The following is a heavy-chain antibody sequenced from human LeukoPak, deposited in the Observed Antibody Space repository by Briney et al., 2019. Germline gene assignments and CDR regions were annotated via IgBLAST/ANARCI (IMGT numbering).Heavy chain of an antibody. CDR3: ASFNWVGDFDY. D-gene: IGHD7-27*01. Sequence: PGGSLRLSCAASGFTFSSYSMNWVRQAPGKGLEWVSYISSSSSTIYYADSVKGRFTISRDNAKNSLYLQMNSLRAEDTAVYYCASFNWVGDFDYWGQGTLVTVSS. J-gene: IGHJ4*02. CDR1: GFTFSSYS. CDR2: ISSSSSTI. V-gene: IGHV3-48*04.